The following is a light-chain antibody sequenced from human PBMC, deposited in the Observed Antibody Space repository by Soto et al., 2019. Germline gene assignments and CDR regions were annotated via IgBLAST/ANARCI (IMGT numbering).Light chain of an antibody. J-gene: IGKJ5*01. CDR2: GAS. Sequence: EIVLTQSPATLSLSPGDRATLSCRASQGVSSYLAWYQQKPGQAPRLLIYGASSRATGIPDRFSGSGSGTHFTLTISRLEPEDFTVYYYQQYDSSPVAFGQGTRLEIK. V-gene: IGKV3-20*01. CDR1: QGVSSY. CDR3: QQYDSSPVA.